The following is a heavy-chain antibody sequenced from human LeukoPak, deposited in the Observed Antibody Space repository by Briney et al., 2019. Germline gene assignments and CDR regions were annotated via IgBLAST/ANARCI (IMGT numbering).Heavy chain of an antibody. Sequence: GGSLGLSCGASGFTFSDYWMHWVRQAPGTGLVWVSYMNGDGSTISHADSVKGRFTMSRDNAKNTMHLQTSSLRADDPDDNSGVRGTSYVYVVDLWGRGTRVTVP. V-gene: IGHV3-74*01. CDR2: MNGDGSTI. CDR3: VRGTSYVYVVDL. CDR1: GFTFSDYW. J-gene: IGHJ2*01. D-gene: IGHD2-2*01.